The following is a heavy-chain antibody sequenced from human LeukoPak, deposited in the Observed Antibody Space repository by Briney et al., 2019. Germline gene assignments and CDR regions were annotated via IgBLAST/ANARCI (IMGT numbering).Heavy chain of an antibody. CDR1: GGSISSYY. CDR2: IYYSGST. V-gene: IGHV4-59*01. CDR3: ARGVDTAMVLGAFDI. J-gene: IGHJ3*02. Sequence: SETLSLTCTVSGGSISSYYWSWIRQPPGKGLEWIGYIYYSGSTNYNPSLKSRVTISVDTSKNQFSLKLSSVTAADTAVYYCARGVDTAMVLGAFDIWGQGTMVTVSS. D-gene: IGHD5-18*01.